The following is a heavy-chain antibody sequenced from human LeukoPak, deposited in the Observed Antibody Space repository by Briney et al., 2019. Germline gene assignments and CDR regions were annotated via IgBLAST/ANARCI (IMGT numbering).Heavy chain of an antibody. CDR1: GFTFSSYP. D-gene: IGHD3-22*01. CDR3: ARPTYSYYYDSSGFDY. J-gene: IGHJ4*02. V-gene: IGHV3-30*04. CDR2: ISYDGSNK. Sequence: GGSLRLSCAASGFTFSSYPMHWVRQAPGKGLEWVAVISYDGSNKYYADSVKGRFTISRDNSKNTLYLQMNSLRAEDTAVYYCARPTYSYYYDSSGFDYWGQGTLVTVSS.